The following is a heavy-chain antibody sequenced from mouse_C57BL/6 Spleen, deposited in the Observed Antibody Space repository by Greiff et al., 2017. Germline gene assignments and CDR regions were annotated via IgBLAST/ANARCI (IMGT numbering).Heavy chain of an antibody. Sequence: EVKLVESEGGLVQPGSSMKLSCTASGFTFSDYYMAWVRQVPEKGLEWVANINYDGSSTYYLDSLKSRFIISRDNAKNILYLQMSSLKSEDTATYYCARDDSNFLFDYWGQGTTLTVSS. CDR3: ARDDSNFLFDY. CDR1: GFTFSDYY. J-gene: IGHJ2*01. CDR2: INYDGSST. D-gene: IGHD2-5*01. V-gene: IGHV5-16*01.